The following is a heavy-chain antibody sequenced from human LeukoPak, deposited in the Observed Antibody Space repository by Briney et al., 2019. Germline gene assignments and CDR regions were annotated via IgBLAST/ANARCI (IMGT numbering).Heavy chain of an antibody. D-gene: IGHD3-16*01. J-gene: IGHJ3*02. CDR1: GFTFSGSA. V-gene: IGHV3-73*01. CDR2: IRSKANSYAT. Sequence: GGSLRLSCAASGFTFSGSAMHWVRQASGKGLEGVGRIRSKANSYATAYAASVKGRFTISRDDSKNTAYLQMNSLKTEDTAVYYCARGTRLNAFDIWGQGTMVTVSS. CDR3: ARGTRLNAFDI.